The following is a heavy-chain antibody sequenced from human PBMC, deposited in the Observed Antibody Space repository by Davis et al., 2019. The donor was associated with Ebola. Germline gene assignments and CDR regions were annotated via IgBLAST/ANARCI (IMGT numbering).Heavy chain of an antibody. CDR1: GASIRSHY. J-gene: IGHJ4*02. CDR2: IYYTGTT. Sequence: MPSETLSLTCTVSGASIRSHYWSWIRQPPGRGLEWMGYIYYTGTTNFNPFLKSRVTLSVHTSENKFSLKLSSVTAADTAVYYCARTTLWFGETVDYWGQGTLVTVSS. CDR3: ARTTLWFGETVDY. D-gene: IGHD3-10*01. V-gene: IGHV4-59*08.